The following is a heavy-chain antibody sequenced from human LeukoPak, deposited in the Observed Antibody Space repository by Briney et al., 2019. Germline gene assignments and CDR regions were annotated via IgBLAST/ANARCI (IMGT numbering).Heavy chain of an antibody. CDR2: ISAYNGNT. J-gene: IGHJ6*03. V-gene: IGHV1-18*01. Sequence: GASVKVSCKASGYTFTSYGISWVRQDPGQGLEWMGWISAYNGNTNYAQKLQGRVTMTTDTSTSTAYMELRSLRSDDTAVYYCARQYFEYSSSSLLYYYYYYMDVWGKGTTVTVSS. CDR1: GYTFTSYG. CDR3: ARQYFEYSSSSLLYYYYYYMDV. D-gene: IGHD6-6*01.